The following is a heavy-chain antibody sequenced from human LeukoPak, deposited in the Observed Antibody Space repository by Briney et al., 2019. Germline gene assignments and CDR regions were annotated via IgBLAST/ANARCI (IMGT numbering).Heavy chain of an antibody. J-gene: IGHJ4*02. V-gene: IGHV1-69*13. CDR1: GGTFSSYA. Sequence: SVKVSCKASGGTFSSYAISWARQAPGQGLEWMGGIIPIFGTANYAQKFQGRVTITADESTSTAYMELSSLRSEDTAVYYCARGEMATNNFSLWGQGTLVTVSS. D-gene: IGHD5-24*01. CDR2: IIPIFGTA. CDR3: ARGEMATNNFSL.